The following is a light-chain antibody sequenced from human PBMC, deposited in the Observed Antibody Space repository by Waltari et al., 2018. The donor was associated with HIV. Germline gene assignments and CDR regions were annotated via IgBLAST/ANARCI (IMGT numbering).Light chain of an antibody. CDR1: NIGSKS. Sequence: SYVVTQPPSVSVAPGQTARITCGGHNIGSKSVQWYQQKAGQAPVVVVYDDTDRPSGIPERFSGSNSGNTATLTISRVEAGDEADYYCQVWESSNESWVFGGGTKLTVL. V-gene: IGLV3-21*02. CDR2: DDT. CDR3: QVWESSNESWV. J-gene: IGLJ3*02.